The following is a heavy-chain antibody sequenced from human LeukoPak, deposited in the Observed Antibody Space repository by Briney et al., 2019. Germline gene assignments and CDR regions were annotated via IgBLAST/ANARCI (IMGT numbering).Heavy chain of an antibody. Sequence: SETLSLTCTVSGGSISSSSYYWGWIRRPPGKGLEWIGSIYYSGSTYYNPSLKSRVTISVDTSKNQFSLKLSSVTAADTAVYYCARQIYGDYANWFDPWGQGTLVTVSS. V-gene: IGHV4-39*01. CDR3: ARQIYGDYANWFDP. CDR1: GGSISSSSYY. CDR2: IYYSGST. J-gene: IGHJ5*02. D-gene: IGHD4-17*01.